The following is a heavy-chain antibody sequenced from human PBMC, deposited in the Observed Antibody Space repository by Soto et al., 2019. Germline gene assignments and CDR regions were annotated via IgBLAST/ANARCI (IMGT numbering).Heavy chain of an antibody. J-gene: IGHJ4*02. D-gene: IGHD3-16*01. CDR3: ARVGVGHYEFDY. Sequence: EVQLVESGGGLVQPGGSLRLSCAASGFTFSNYWMHWVRQAPGEGLVWVSRIKTDGSSTSYAHSVKGRFTISRDNAENTMYLEMNSLRAEDTAVYYCARVGVGHYEFDYWGQGTLVTVSS. CDR1: GFTFSNYW. CDR2: IKTDGSST. V-gene: IGHV3-74*01.